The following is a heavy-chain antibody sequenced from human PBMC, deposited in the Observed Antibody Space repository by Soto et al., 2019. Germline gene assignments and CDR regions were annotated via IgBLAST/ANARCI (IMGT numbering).Heavy chain of an antibody. CDR2: ISGSGGST. CDR3: AKDLWNGDYERLGSDY. Sequence: GGSLRLSCAASGFTFSSYAMSWVRQAPGKGLEWVSAISGSGGSTYYADSVKGRFTISRDNSKNTLYLQMNSLRAEDTAVYYCAKDLWNGDYERLGSDYWGQGTLVTVSS. D-gene: IGHD4-17*01. CDR1: GFTFSSYA. J-gene: IGHJ4*02. V-gene: IGHV3-23*01.